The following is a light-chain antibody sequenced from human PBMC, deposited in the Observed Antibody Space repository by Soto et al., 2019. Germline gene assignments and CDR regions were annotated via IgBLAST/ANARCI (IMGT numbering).Light chain of an antibody. CDR2: SNN. CDR1: SSNIGSNT. Sequence: VLTQPPSASGTPGQRVTISCSGSSSNIGSNTVNWYQQLPGTAPKLLIYSNNQRPSGVPDRFSGSKSGTSASLAISGLQSEDEADYYRAAWDDSLNGRYVFGTGTKVTVL. J-gene: IGLJ1*01. CDR3: AAWDDSLNGRYV. V-gene: IGLV1-44*01.